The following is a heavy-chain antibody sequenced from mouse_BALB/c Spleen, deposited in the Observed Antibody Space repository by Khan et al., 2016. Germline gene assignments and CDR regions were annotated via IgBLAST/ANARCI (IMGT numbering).Heavy chain of an antibody. CDR2: ISNGGGST. CDR1: GFTFSDYY. V-gene: IGHV5-12*02. J-gene: IGHJ4*01. Sequence: EVELVESGGGLVQPGGSLKLSCATSGFTFSDYYMYWVRQTPEKRLEWVAYISNGGGSTYYPDTVKGRFTISRDNAKNTLYLQMSRLKSEDTAMYYCARTYYYAMDYWSQGTSVTVSS. CDR3: ARTYYYAMDY.